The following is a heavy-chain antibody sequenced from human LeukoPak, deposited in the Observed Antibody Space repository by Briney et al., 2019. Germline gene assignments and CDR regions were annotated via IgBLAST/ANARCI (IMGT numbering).Heavy chain of an antibody. Sequence: SRTLSLTCTVSGGSISSGGYYWSWIRQHPGKGLEWIGYIYYSGSTYYNPSLKSRVTISVDTSKNQFSLKLSSVTAADTAVYYCARAGIYDILTGYSNWFDPWGQGTLVTVSS. CDR1: GGSISSGGYY. D-gene: IGHD3-9*01. V-gene: IGHV4-31*03. CDR3: ARAGIYDILTGYSNWFDP. J-gene: IGHJ5*02. CDR2: IYYSGST.